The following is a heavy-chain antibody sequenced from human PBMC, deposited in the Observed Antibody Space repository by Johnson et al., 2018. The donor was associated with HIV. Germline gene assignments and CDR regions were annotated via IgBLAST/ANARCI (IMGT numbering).Heavy chain of an antibody. CDR2: ISYDGSNK. Sequence: QVQLVESGGGVVQPGRSLRLSCAASGFTFSSYAMHWVRQAPGKGLEWVAVISYDGSNKYYGDSVKGRFTISRDNSKNTLYLQMNSLRAEDASVYHCAKTRMGGILDAFDLWGQGTMVIVS. J-gene: IGHJ3*01. V-gene: IGHV3-30*18. CDR3: AKTRMGGILDAFDL. D-gene: IGHD3-10*01. CDR1: GFTFSSYA.